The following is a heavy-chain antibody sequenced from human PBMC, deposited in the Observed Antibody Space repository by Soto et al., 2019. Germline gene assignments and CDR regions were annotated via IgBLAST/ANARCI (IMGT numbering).Heavy chain of an antibody. V-gene: IGHV3-23*01. D-gene: IGHD3-22*01. CDR3: AKGNDRITMIVVASDAFDI. J-gene: IGHJ3*02. CDR1: GFTFSSYA. Sequence: EVQLLESGGGLVQPGGSLRLSCAASGFTFSSYAMSWVRQAPGKGLEWVSAISGSGGSTYYADPVKGRFTISRDNSKNTLYLQMNSLRAEDTAVYYCAKGNDRITMIVVASDAFDIWGQGTMVTVSS. CDR2: ISGSGGST.